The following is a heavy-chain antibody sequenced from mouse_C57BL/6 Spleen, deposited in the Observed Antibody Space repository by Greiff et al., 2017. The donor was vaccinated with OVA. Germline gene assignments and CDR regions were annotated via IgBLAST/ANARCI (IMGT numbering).Heavy chain of an antibody. CDR3: ARMGGYNPFAY. Sequence: QVQLKQPGTELVKPGASVKLSCTASGYTFTSYWMPWVTPRPGQGLEWIGNINPSNGGTNYNEKFKSKATLTVDKSSSTAYMQLSSLTSEDSAVYYCARMGGYNPFAYWGQGTLVTVSA. CDR2: INPSNGGT. CDR1: GYTFTSYW. J-gene: IGHJ3*01. D-gene: IGHD2-2*01. V-gene: IGHV1-53*01.